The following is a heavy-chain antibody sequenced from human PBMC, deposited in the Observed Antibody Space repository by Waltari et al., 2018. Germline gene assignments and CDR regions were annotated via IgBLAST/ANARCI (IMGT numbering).Heavy chain of an antibody. CDR2: MNPNIGNT. J-gene: IGHJ6*02. V-gene: IGHV1-8*01. Sequence: QVQLVQSGAEVKKPGASVKVSCKASGYTFTSYDINWVRQATGQGLEWMGWMNPNIGNTGYAQKFQGGVTMTRNTSISTAYMELSSLRSEDTAVYYCARELPAAMGSYYYYGMDVWGQGTTVTVSS. D-gene: IGHD2-2*01. CDR3: ARELPAAMGSYYYYGMDV. CDR1: GYTFTSYD.